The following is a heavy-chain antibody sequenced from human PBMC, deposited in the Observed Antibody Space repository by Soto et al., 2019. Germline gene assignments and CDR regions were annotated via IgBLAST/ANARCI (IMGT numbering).Heavy chain of an antibody. CDR1: GGSISSYY. V-gene: IGHV4-59*01. CDR3: ATSFGITSPFDY. Sequence: SETLSLTCTVSGGSISSYYWSWIRQPPGKGLEWIGYIYYSGSTNYNPSLKSRVTISVDTSKNQFSLKLSSVTTADTAVYYCATSFGITSPFDYWGQGTLVTVSS. D-gene: IGHD1-20*01. J-gene: IGHJ4*02. CDR2: IYYSGST.